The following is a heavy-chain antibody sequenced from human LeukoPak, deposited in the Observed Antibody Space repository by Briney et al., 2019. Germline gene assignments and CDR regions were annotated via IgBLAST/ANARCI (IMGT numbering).Heavy chain of an antibody. CDR2: IYYSGST. D-gene: IGHD3-16*01. CDR1: SGSIRRFY. V-gene: IGHV4-59*01. Sequence: PSETLSLTCTVSSGSIRRFYWNWIRRAPGKGLEWIGNIYYSGSTNYKPSLKSRVTISADTSNNLFSLLLTSVTAADTAVYYCARGVGEATQLDYWGQGTLVTVSS. CDR3: ARGVGEATQLDY. J-gene: IGHJ4*02.